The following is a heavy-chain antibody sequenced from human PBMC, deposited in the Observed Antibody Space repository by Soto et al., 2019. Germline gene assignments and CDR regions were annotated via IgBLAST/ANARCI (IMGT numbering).Heavy chain of an antibody. CDR1: GYTFTGHY. CDR3: GRGRSGELGVFY. Sequence: QVQLVQSGAEVKESGASVKVSCKASGYTFTGHYIHWVRQAPGQGFEWVGEIGPKNGDTRYAQKFPGRVAMTKDSSITTVYMELSNLSPDDTAVYYGGRGRSGELGVFYWGQGTLVTVHS. J-gene: IGHJ4*02. D-gene: IGHD1-7*01. V-gene: IGHV1-2*02. CDR2: IGPKNGDT.